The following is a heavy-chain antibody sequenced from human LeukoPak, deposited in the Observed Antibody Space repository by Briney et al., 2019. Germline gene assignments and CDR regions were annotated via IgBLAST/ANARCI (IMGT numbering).Heavy chain of an antibody. CDR3: AKDTPLCYFDY. CDR2: IRNDGSII. CDR1: GFTFSSYG. V-gene: IGHV3-30*02. D-gene: IGHD3-16*01. J-gene: IGHJ4*02. Sequence: GSLRLSCATSGFTFSSYGMHWIRQAPGKGLEWVAFIRNDGSIIYNADSVKGRFTISRDNSKNTLYLQMNSLRADDTAVYYCAKDTPLCYFDYWGQGTLVTVSS.